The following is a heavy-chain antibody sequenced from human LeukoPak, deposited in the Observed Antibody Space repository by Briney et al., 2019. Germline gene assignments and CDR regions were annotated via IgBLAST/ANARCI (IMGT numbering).Heavy chain of an antibody. J-gene: IGHJ6*03. V-gene: IGHV4-4*09. CDR3: ARRNNWNYYYMDV. CDR1: GGSISSYY. Sequence: PSETLSLTCTVSGGSISSYYWSWIRQPPGKGLEWIGYIYTSGSTNYNPSLKSRVTISVDTSKNQFSLKLSSVTAADTAVYYCARRNNWNYYYMDVWGKGTTVTVSS. CDR2: IYTSGST. D-gene: IGHD1-20*01.